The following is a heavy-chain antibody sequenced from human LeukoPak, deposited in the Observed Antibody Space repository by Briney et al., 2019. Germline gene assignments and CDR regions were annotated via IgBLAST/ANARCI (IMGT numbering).Heavy chain of an antibody. D-gene: IGHD2-2*01. V-gene: IGHV3-7*03. CDR1: GFTFSSYW. Sequence: GGALRLSCAASGFTFSSYWMSWVRQAPGKGLERVANIKQDGSEKYYVDSVKGRFTISRDNAKNSLYLQMNSLRAEGTAVYYCARDVSLGYCSSTSCFTTAWDVWGKGTTVTVSS. J-gene: IGHJ6*04. CDR2: IKQDGSEK. CDR3: ARDVSLGYCSSTSCFTTAWDV.